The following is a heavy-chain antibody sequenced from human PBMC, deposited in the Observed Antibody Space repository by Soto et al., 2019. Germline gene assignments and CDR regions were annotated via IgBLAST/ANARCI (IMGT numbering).Heavy chain of an antibody. CDR1: GFTFSSYS. V-gene: IGHV3-21*01. J-gene: IGHJ4*02. D-gene: IGHD3-10*01. CDR2: ISSSSSYI. Sequence: LRLSCAASGFTFSSYSMNWVRQAPGKGLEWVSSISSSSSYIYYADSAKGRFTISRDNAKNSLYLQMNSLRAEDTAVYYCARDRYGSGSYYLYWGQGTLVTVSS. CDR3: ARDRYGSGSYYLY.